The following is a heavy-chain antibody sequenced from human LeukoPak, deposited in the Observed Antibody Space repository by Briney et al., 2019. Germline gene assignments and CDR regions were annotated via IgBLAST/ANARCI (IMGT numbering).Heavy chain of an antibody. CDR3: ASPRYCSSTSCYAFDY. CDR2: INHSGST. J-gene: IGHJ4*02. Sequence: SETLSLTCAVYGGSFSGYCWSWIRQPPGKGLEWIGEINHSGSTNYNPSLKSRVTISVDTSKNQFSLKLSSVTAADTAVYYCASPRYCSSTSCYAFDYWGQGTLVTVSS. V-gene: IGHV4-34*01. D-gene: IGHD2-2*01. CDR1: GGSFSGYC.